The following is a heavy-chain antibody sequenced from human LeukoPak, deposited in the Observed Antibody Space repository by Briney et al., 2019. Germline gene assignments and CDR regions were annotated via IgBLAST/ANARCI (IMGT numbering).Heavy chain of an antibody. V-gene: IGHV1-2*02. Sequence: ASVKVSCKAAGYTFTSYYMHWVRQAPGQGLEWMGWINPNSGGTNYAQKFQGRVTMTRDTSISTAYMELSRLRSDDTAVYYCARADGGNSGYNWFDPWGQGTLVTVSS. CDR1: GYTFTSYY. CDR3: ARADGGNSGYNWFDP. J-gene: IGHJ5*02. D-gene: IGHD4-23*01. CDR2: INPNSGGT.